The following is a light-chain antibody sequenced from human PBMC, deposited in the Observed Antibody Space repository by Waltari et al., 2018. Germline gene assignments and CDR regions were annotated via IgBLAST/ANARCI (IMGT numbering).Light chain of an antibody. CDR1: SSDIGRYDL. CDR2: QVS. Sequence: QSALTQPASVSGSPGQSITISCTGTSSDIGRYDLVSWYQKHPGKAPKLIIYQVSNRPSGVSYRFSCSKSGNTASLTISGLQAEDEADYSCCSSLGSSSFVVFGGGTKLTVL. J-gene: IGLJ2*01. V-gene: IGLV2-23*02. CDR3: CSSLGSSSFVV.